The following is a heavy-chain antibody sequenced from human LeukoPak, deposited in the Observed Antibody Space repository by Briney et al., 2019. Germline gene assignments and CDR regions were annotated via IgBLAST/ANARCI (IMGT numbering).Heavy chain of an antibody. CDR1: GFTFSSYA. CDR2: ISGSGGSA. J-gene: IGHJ5*02. D-gene: IGHD5-18*01. V-gene: IGHV3-23*01. CDR3: AKERGYSYGQNWFDP. Sequence: PGGSLRLSCAASGFTFSSYAMSWVRQAPGKGLEWVPAISGSGGSAYYADSVKGRFTISRDNSKNTLYLQMTGLRAEDTAVYYCAKERGYSYGQNWFDPWGQGTLVTVSS.